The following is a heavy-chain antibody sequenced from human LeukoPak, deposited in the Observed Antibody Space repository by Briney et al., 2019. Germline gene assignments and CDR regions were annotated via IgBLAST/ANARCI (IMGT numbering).Heavy chain of an antibody. CDR1: GFTFSSYA. V-gene: IGHV3-23*01. CDR2: VSGSDGST. Sequence: GGSLRLSCAASGFTFSSYAMNWVRQAPGKGLEWVSAVSGSDGSTYYADSVKGRFTISRDNSKNTLYLEMNSLRVEDTAVYYCAKEWYYYGSGSYGDFQHWGRGTLVTVSS. D-gene: IGHD3-10*01. J-gene: IGHJ1*01. CDR3: AKEWYYYGSGSYGDFQH.